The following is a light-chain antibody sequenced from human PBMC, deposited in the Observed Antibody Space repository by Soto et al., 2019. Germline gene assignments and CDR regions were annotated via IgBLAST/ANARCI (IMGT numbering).Light chain of an antibody. CDR2: DAS. Sequence: EIVLTQSPDNLSVSPGERATLSWWASHSVTTHLAWFQQRPGQTPRLRIYDASTRAPGIPARFGGRGSGADVTLTCSGIVHADFAVFYGEQRRASSRVGQGTRLEIK. V-gene: IGKV3-11*01. CDR3: EQRRASSR. J-gene: IGKJ5*01. CDR1: HSVTTH.